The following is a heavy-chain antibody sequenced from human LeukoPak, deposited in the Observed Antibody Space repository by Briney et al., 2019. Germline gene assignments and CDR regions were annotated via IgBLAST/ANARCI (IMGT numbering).Heavy chain of an antibody. J-gene: IGHJ3*02. CDR1: GGTFSSYA. CDR2: INPSGGST. Sequence: GASVKVSCKASGGTFSSYAISWVRQAPGQGLEWMGIINPSGGSTSYAQKFQGRVTMTRDTSTSTVYMELSSLRSEDTAVYYCARESLLTFSLRDAFDIWGQGTMVTVSS. D-gene: IGHD2/OR15-2a*01. V-gene: IGHV1-46*01. CDR3: ARESLLTFSLRDAFDI.